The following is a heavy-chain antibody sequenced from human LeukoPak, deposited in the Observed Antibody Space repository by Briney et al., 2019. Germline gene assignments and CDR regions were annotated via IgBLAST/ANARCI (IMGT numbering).Heavy chain of an antibody. CDR2: IFYSGST. CDR3: ARERREGGSSWIDY. CDR1: GGSISSGDYY. J-gene: IGHJ4*02. D-gene: IGHD6-13*01. V-gene: IGHV4-30-4*01. Sequence: SSETLSLTCTVSGGSISSGDYYWSWIRQPPGKGLEWIGHIFYSGSTYYNPSLMRRVTISVDTSKNQFSLKLSSVTAADTAVYYCARERREGGSSWIDYWGRGTLVTVSS.